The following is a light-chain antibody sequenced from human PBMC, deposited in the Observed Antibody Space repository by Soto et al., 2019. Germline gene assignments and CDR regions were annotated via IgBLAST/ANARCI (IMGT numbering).Light chain of an antibody. CDR1: QDISRC. J-gene: IGKJ2*02. V-gene: IGKV1-17*03. CDR3: LQPNTYPCT. Sequence: DVQMAQSPSAMSASVGDRVTIACRASQDISRCVAWFQHKPGRAPERLIYETSNLQPGVPSRFSGSGSGTEFTLAISGLQPEDFATYYCLQPNTYPCTVGQGNKLEIK. CDR2: ETS.